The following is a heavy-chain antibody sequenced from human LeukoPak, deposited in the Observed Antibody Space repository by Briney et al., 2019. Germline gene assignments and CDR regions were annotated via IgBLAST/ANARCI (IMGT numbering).Heavy chain of an antibody. CDR2: IYTSGST. D-gene: IGHD3-16*01. J-gene: IGHJ4*02. V-gene: IGHV4-61*02. Sequence: SQTLSLTCTVSGGSISSGCYYWSWIRQPAGKGLEWIGRIYTSGSTNYNPSLKSRVTISVDTSKNQFSLKLSSVTAADTAVYYCARGRDDYVWGSYPNYFDYWGQGTLVTVSS. CDR1: GGSISSGCYY. CDR3: ARGRDDYVWGSYPNYFDY.